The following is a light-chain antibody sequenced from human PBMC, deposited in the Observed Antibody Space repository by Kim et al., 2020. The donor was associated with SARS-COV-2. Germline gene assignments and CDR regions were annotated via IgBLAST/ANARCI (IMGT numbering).Light chain of an antibody. CDR2: TAS. J-gene: IGKJ1*01. CDR1: QSINNN. Sequence: ASVGNRVTITCRASQSINNNLNWYQQIPGRAPNLLIHTASSLQSGVPSRFSGSGSGTDFTLIISSLHPEDFATYFCQQSYTAPTFGQGTKVDIK. CDR3: QQSYTAPT. V-gene: IGKV1-39*01.